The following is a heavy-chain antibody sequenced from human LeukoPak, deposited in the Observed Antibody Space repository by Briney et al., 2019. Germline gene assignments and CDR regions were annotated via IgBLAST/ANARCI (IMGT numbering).Heavy chain of an antibody. V-gene: IGHV3-7*03. CDR1: GFTFTKYW. CDR2: IKQDGSEK. J-gene: IGHJ4*02. CDR3: AKGYFHFDY. Sequence: PGGSLRLSCAASGFTFTKYWMSWVRQAPGKGLEWVANIKQDGSEKYYVDSVKGRLTISRDNAKNSLYLQMNSLRAEDTAVYYCAKGYFHFDYWGQGTLVTVSS. D-gene: IGHD1-26*01.